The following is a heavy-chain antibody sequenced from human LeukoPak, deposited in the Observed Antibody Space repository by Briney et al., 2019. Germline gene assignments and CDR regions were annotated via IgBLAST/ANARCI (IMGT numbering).Heavy chain of an antibody. D-gene: IGHD3-10*01. V-gene: IGHV1-24*01. CDR2: FDCEDGET. Sequence: GASVKVSCKVSGYTLTELSMHWVRQAPGKGLEWMGGFDCEDGETIYAQKFQGRVTMTEDTSTDTAYMELSSLRSEDTAVYYCATRWGMVQGDDRSRDAFDIWGQGTMVTVSS. CDR1: GYTLTELS. CDR3: ATRWGMVQGDDRSRDAFDI. J-gene: IGHJ3*02.